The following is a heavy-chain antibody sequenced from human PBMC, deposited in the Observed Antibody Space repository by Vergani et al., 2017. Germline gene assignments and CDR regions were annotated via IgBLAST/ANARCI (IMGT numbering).Heavy chain of an antibody. J-gene: IGHJ6*02. Sequence: QLQLQESGPGLVKPSATLSLTCSVSGASIRSSNYYWGWIRQPPGKGLEWIASIYYSGSTYYNPSLKSRVTISVDTSKNQFSLKLSSVTAADTAVYYCAKDLWFEELFVTYYHYYGMDFWGQGTTVTVSS. CDR2: IYYSGST. V-gene: IGHV4-39*02. CDR1: GASIRSSNYY. CDR3: AKDLWFEELFVTYYHYYGMDF. D-gene: IGHD3-10*01.